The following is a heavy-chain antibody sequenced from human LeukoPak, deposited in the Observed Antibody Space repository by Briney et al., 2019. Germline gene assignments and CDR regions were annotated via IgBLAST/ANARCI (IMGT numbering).Heavy chain of an antibody. CDR1: GGSFSDYF. D-gene: IGHD5-24*01. CDR3: ARVFGGYNLRENLYYFVY. CDR2: INHSGIT. Sequence: SHSLSLACALSGGSFSDYFWSSIRHSPGKGLEWLREINHSGITNYNPSLKSQVTLSVESSKKHLSVKMSAVTAADSALYYCARVFGGYNLRENLYYFVYWGERMLVTVSS. J-gene: IGHJ4*02. V-gene: IGHV4-34*01.